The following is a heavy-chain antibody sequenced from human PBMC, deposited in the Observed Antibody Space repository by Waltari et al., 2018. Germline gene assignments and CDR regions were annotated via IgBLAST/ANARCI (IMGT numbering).Heavy chain of an antibody. CDR2: TNTNTGNP. CDR3: ASEHSRGMDV. CDR1: GYTFTSYA. V-gene: IGHV7-4-1*02. J-gene: IGHJ6*02. Sequence: QVQLVQSGSELKKPGASVKVSCKSSGYTFTSYALNWVRQAPGQGLEWMGWTNTNTGNPTYAKGFTGLCVFALDTSGSTASLQISSLKAEDTAVYYCASEHSRGMDVWGQGTTVIVSS.